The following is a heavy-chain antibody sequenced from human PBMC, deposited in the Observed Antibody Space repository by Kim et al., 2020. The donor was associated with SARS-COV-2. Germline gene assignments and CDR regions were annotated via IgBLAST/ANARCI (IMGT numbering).Heavy chain of an antibody. CDR2: ISGSGGST. CDR1: GFTFSSYA. D-gene: IGHD4-4*01. V-gene: IGHV3-23*01. J-gene: IGHJ2*01. Sequence: GGSLRLSCAASGFTFSSYAMSWVRQAPGKGLEWVSAISGSGGSTYYADSVKGRFTISRDNSKNTLYLQMNSLRAEDTAVYYCAKGPSPGYYSNYVPLWYFDLWGRGTLVTVSS. CDR3: AKGPSPGYYSNYVPLWYFDL.